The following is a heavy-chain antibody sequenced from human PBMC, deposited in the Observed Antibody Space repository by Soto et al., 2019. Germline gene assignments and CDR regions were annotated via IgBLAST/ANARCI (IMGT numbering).Heavy chain of an antibody. D-gene: IGHD2-21*01. CDR3: AGSDGYHFNWLDS. V-gene: IGHV1-8*01. Sequence: QVQLVQSGAEVKTPGASVKVSCKASGYTFASYDMNWVRQAPGQGLEWMGWMNPNSNNTGYAQKFQGRLTMTRDIALSIADMELSSLRNEDTAVYYCAGSDGYHFNWLDSWGQGTLVTVAA. CDR2: MNPNSNNT. J-gene: IGHJ5*01. CDR1: GYTFASYD.